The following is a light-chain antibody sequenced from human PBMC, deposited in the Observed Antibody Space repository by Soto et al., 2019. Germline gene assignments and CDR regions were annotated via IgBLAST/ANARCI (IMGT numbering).Light chain of an antibody. V-gene: IGLV2-14*03. J-gene: IGLJ1*01. Sequence: QSALTQPASVSGSPGQSITISCTGTSGDIGSYNFVSWYQQHPGKAPKLIISDVTSRPSGVSSRFSGSKSDNTASLTISGLQSEYEADYYCKSYTNSDTYVFGTGTKLTVL. CDR1: SGDIGSYNF. CDR3: KSYTNSDTYV. CDR2: DVT.